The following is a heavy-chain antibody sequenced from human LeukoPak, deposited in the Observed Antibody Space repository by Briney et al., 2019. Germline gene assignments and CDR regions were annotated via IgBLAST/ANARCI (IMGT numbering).Heavy chain of an antibody. CDR1: RFTFNTYA. D-gene: IGHD3-3*01. CDR3: AKGYDFWSGYYSP. V-gene: IGHV3-23*01. CDR2: ISGNGDIT. J-gene: IGHJ5*02. Sequence: GGSLRLSCAASRFTFNTYAVNWVRQAPGKGLEWVSAISGNGDITYYADSVRGRFTISRDNSKNTLYLQMNSLRAEDTAVYYCAKGYDFWSGYYSPWGQGTLVTVSS.